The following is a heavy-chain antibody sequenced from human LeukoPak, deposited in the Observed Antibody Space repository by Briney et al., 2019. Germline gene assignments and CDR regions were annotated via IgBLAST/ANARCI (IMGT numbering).Heavy chain of an antibody. J-gene: IGHJ6*03. CDR2: ISAYNGNT. V-gene: IGHV1-18*01. CDR1: GSTFTSYG. Sequence: ASVKVSCKASGSTFTSYGISWVRQAPGQGLEWMGWISAYNGNTSYAQKLQGRVTMPTDTSTSTAYMELRSLRSDDTAVYYCARAVVAATYYYYYYMDVWGKGTTVTVSS. CDR3: ARAVVAATYYYYYYMDV. D-gene: IGHD2-15*01.